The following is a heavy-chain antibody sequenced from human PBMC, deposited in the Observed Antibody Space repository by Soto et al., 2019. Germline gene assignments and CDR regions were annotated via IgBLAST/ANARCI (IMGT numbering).Heavy chain of an antibody. J-gene: IGHJ2*01. CDR2: ISYDGSNK. CDR1: GFTFSSYG. Sequence: QVQLVESGGGVVQPGRSLRLSCAASGFTFSSYGMHWVRQAPGKGLEWVAVISYDGSNKYYADSVKGRFTISRDNSKNTLYLQMNSLRAEDTAVYYCAKDGDTYYYDSSGYYLRWYFDLWGRGTLVTVSS. CDR3: AKDGDTYYYDSSGYYLRWYFDL. D-gene: IGHD3-22*01. V-gene: IGHV3-30*18.